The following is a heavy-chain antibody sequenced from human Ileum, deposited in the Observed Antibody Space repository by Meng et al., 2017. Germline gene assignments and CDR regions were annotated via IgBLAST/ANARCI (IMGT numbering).Heavy chain of an antibody. V-gene: IGHV3-33*01. D-gene: IGHD1-26*01. J-gene: IGHJ4*02. CDR3: ARDPGREGPIDY. CDR2: IWHDGKNK. CDR1: GFTFNNYG. Sequence: LHLVESGGGVAQPGTSLGPSCVASGFTFNNYGMHWVRQAPGKGLEWVAVIWHDGKNKYYGDSVKDRFTISRDNSKNILYLQLTSLTAEDTAVYYCARDPGREGPIDYWGQGTLVTVSS.